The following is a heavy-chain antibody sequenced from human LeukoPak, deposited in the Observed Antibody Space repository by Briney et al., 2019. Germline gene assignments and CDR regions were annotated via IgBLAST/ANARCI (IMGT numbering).Heavy chain of an antibody. D-gene: IGHD5-24*01. V-gene: IGHV3-21*01. J-gene: IGHJ4*02. CDR1: GFTFSSYS. CDR2: ISSSSYI. Sequence: GGSLRLSCAASGFTFSSYSMNWVRQAPGKGLEWVSSISSSSYIYYADSVKGRFTISRDNAKNSLYLQMNSLRAEDTAVYYCARIEMATITDDYWGQGTLVTVSS. CDR3: ARIEMATITDDY.